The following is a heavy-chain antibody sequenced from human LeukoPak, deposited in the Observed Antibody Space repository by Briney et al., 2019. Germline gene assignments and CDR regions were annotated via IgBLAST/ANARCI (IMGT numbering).Heavy chain of an antibody. J-gene: IGHJ5*02. Sequence: SETLSLTCAVYGGSFSGYYWSWIRQPPGKGLEWIGEINHSGSTNYNPSLKSRVTISVDTSKKQFSLKLSSVTAADTAVYYCTRGSWRWWVWFDPWGQGPRVSVSS. D-gene: IGHD2-15*01. CDR1: GGSFSGYY. V-gene: IGHV4-34*01. CDR2: INHSGST. CDR3: TRGSWRWWVWFDP.